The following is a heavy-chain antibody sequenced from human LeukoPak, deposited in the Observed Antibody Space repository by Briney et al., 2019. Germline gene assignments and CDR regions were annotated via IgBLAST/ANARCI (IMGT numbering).Heavy chain of an antibody. CDR2: MNHSGST. D-gene: IGHD6-19*01. CDR3: ASRGCSGCPFDT. Sequence: PSETLSLTCAIYGGSFSGYYWSWIRQPPGKGLEWIGDMNHSGSTKYNPSLKSRVTISVDTSKNQFSLKLRSVTAADTAVYYCASRGCSGCPFDTWGQGTLVTVSS. J-gene: IGHJ4*02. CDR1: GGSFSGYY. V-gene: IGHV4-34*01.